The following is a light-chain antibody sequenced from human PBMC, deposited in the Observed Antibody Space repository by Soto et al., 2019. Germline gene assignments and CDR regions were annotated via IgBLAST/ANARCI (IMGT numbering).Light chain of an antibody. Sequence: ETVLTQSPGTLSLSPGERATLSCRASQTIRSNYLAWYRQTPGQAPRLLIYGASNRATGIADRFSGSGSGTDFTLIISRLEPEDFALYYCQQDGSSPWTFGQGTNVEIK. CDR2: GAS. CDR3: QQDGSSPWT. CDR1: QTIRSNY. J-gene: IGKJ1*01. V-gene: IGKV3-20*01.